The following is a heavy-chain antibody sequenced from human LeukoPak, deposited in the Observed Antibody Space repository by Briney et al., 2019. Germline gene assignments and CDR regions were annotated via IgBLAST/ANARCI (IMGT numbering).Heavy chain of an antibody. J-gene: IGHJ4*02. CDR1: GFTFSSYA. V-gene: IGHV3-30-3*01. D-gene: IGHD6-19*01. Sequence: PGGSLRLSCAASGFTFSSYAMHWVRQAPGKGLEWVAVISYDGSNKYYADSVKGRFTISRDNSKNTLYLQMNSLRAEDTAVYYCAGGFIGYSSGWYYFDYWGRGTLVTVSS. CDR3: AGGFIGYSSGWYYFDY. CDR2: ISYDGSNK.